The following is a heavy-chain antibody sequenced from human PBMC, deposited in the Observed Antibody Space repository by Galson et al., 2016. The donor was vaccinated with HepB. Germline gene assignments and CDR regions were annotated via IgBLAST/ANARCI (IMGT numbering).Heavy chain of an antibody. CDR1: GLSVNRNY. CDR3: ARGYTIGSSGIGSFDY. J-gene: IGHJ4*02. Sequence: SLRLSCAVSGLSVNRNYMTWVRQAPGKGLEWVSLIYSDGNTFYAESVKGRFTISRDNTKNTLDLQMNNLRAEDTAMYYWARGYTIGSSGIGSFDYWGQGTLVTVSS. D-gene: IGHD2-2*02. CDR2: IYSDGNT. V-gene: IGHV3-53*01.